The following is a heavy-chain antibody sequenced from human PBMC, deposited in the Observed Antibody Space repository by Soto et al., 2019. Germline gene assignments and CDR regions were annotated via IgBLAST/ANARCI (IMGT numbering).Heavy chain of an antibody. CDR3: ARDPYCSGGSCYSLDAFDL. CDR1: GYTFTSYY. V-gene: IGHV1-46*03. D-gene: IGHD2-15*01. J-gene: IGHJ3*01. CDR2: INPSGGST. Sequence: QVQLVQSGAEVKKPGASVKVSCKASGYTFTSYYMHWVRQAPGQGLEWMGIINPSGGSTSYAQKFQGRVTMTRDTSTSTVYMELSSLRSEDTAVYYCARDPYCSGGSCYSLDAFDLWGQGTMVTVSS.